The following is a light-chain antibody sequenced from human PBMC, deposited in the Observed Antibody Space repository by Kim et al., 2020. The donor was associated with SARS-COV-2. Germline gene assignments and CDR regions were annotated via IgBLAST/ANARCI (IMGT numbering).Light chain of an antibody. CDR2: EVT. CDR3: SSYAGYNNFVV. CDR1: SSDVGGYNY. Sequence: QSVTISCTGTSSDVGGYNYVSWYQQHPGKAPKLMIYEVTKRPSGVPDRFSGSKSGNTASLTVSGLQAEDEADYYCSSYAGYNNFVVFGGGTQLTVL. J-gene: IGLJ2*01. V-gene: IGLV2-8*01.